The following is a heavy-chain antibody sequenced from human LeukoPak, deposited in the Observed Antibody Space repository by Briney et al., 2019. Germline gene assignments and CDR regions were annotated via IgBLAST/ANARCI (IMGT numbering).Heavy chain of an antibody. Sequence: GGSLRLSCAASGFTFRDYYMTWIRQAPGKGPEWVSYISESGGTTHYADSVKGRFTISRDNSKNTLYLQMNSLRAEDTAVYYCAREVVLSTSAWFEYWGQGTLVTVSS. D-gene: IGHD3-22*01. J-gene: IGHJ4*02. CDR1: GFTFRDYY. CDR2: ISESGGTT. V-gene: IGHV3-11*04. CDR3: AREVVLSTSAWFEY.